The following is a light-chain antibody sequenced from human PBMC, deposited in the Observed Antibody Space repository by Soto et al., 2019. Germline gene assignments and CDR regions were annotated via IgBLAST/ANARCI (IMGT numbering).Light chain of an antibody. Sequence: EIVLTQSPATLSLSPGERATLSCRASQSVSSYLAWYQQKPGQAPRLLIYDASSRATGIPAWFSGSGSGTDFTLTISSLEPEDFAVYYCQQRSNWLTFGGGTKVEIK. CDR2: DAS. CDR3: QQRSNWLT. J-gene: IGKJ4*01. V-gene: IGKV3-11*01. CDR1: QSVSSY.